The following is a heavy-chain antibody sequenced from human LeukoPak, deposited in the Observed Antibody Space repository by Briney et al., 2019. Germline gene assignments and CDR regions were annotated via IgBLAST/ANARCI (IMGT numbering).Heavy chain of an antibody. CDR3: ATYPLGYCSGGSCLNWFDP. CDR1: GGTFSSYA. V-gene: IGHV1-69*13. CDR2: IIPTFGTA. Sequence: ASVKVSCKASGGTFSSYAISWVRQAPGQGLEWMGGIIPTFGTANYAQKFQGRVTITADESTSTAYMELSSLRSEDTAVYYCATYPLGYCSGGSCLNWFDPWGQGTLVTVSS. D-gene: IGHD2-15*01. J-gene: IGHJ5*02.